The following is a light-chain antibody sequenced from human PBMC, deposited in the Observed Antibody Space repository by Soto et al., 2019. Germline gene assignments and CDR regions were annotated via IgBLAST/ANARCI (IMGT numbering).Light chain of an antibody. V-gene: IGLV2-8*01. CDR2: EVS. CDR1: SSDVGGYNY. J-gene: IGLJ1*01. Sequence: QSALTQPPSASGSPGQSVTISCTGTSSDVGGYNYVSWYQQHPGKAPKLMIYEVSNRPSGVPDRFSGSKSGNTASLTVSGLQDEDEADYYCRSYAGSPGVFGTGTKLTVL. CDR3: RSYAGSPGV.